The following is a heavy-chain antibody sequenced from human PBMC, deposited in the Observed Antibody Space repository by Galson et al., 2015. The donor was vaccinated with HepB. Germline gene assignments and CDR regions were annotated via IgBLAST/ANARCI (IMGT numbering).Heavy chain of an antibody. V-gene: IGHV3-66*01. D-gene: IGHD2/OR15-2a*01. CDR2: IFGGDST. CDR1: GFIVSSHY. CDR3: ARGLGTRFSNSWYFYDGMDV. J-gene: IGHJ6*02. Sequence: SLRLSCAAFGFIVSSHYMTWVRQTPGRGLEWVSVIFGGDSTYYADSVKGRFTISRDNSKNTVYLQMNSLGAGDSALYYCARGLGTRFSNSWYFYDGMDVWGQGTTVIVSS.